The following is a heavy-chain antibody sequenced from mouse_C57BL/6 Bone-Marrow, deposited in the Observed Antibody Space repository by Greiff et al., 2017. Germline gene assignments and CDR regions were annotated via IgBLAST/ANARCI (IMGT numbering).Heavy chain of an antibody. J-gene: IGHJ3*01. V-gene: IGHV5-17*01. CDR1: GFTFSDYG. CDR3: ARPETTWFAY. CDR2: ISSGSSTI. Sequence: EVKLMESGGGLVKPGGSLKLSCAASGFTFSDYGMHWVRQAPEKGLEWVAYISSGSSTIYYADTVKGRFTISRDNAKNTLFLQMTSLRSEDTAMYYCARPETTWFAYWGQGTLVTVSA.